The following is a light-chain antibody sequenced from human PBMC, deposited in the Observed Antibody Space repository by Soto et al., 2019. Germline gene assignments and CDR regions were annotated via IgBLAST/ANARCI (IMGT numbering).Light chain of an antibody. Sequence: EIVMTQSPATLSVSPGERATLSCRASQSVSSNLAWYQQKPGQAPRLLIYGASTRATGIPARFSGSGSGTEFTLTISSLQSEDFAVYYCQQYSNWTFSLTFGGGTKVEIK. CDR3: QQYSNWTFSLT. J-gene: IGKJ4*01. CDR2: GAS. V-gene: IGKV3-15*01. CDR1: QSVSSN.